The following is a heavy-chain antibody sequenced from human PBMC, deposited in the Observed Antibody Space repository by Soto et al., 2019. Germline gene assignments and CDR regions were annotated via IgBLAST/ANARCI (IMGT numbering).Heavy chain of an antibody. V-gene: IGHV3-74*01. CDR2: INGDGDYT. Sequence: GGSLRLSCAASGFSFSSYWMHWLRQVPGKGLVWVSRINGDGDYTNYADSVKGRFTISRDNAKNTLYLQMNSLSAEDTAVYYCARERGGYSSDFWGQGTLVTVSS. D-gene: IGHD2-15*01. CDR3: ARERGGYSSDF. CDR1: GFSFSSYW. J-gene: IGHJ4*02.